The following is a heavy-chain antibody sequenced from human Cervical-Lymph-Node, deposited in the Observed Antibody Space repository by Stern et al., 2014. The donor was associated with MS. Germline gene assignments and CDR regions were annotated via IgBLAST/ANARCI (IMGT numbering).Heavy chain of an antibody. D-gene: IGHD3-10*01. CDR1: GFTFDDYA. CDR3: AKDDYYGSGSYPLGMDV. V-gene: IGHV3-9*01. Sequence: EVQLVESGGGLVQPGRSLRISCAASGFTFDDYAMHWVRQAPGKGLEWVSGISWNSGSIGYADSVKGRFTISRDNAKNSLYLQMNSLRAEDTALYYCAKDDYYGSGSYPLGMDVWGQGTTVTVSS. CDR2: ISWNSGSI. J-gene: IGHJ6*02.